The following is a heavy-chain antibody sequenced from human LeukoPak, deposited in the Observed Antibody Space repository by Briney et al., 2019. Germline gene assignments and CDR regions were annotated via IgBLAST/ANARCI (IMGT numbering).Heavy chain of an antibody. CDR2: INPSSGST. Sequence: GASVKVSCKASGYTFTSYYIRWVRQAPGQGLEWMGIINPSSGSTSYGQKFHGRVTMTRDTSINTAYMELSRMTSDDTALYYCARGGPRTAASFDYWGQGTLVTVSS. CDR1: GYTFTSYY. D-gene: IGHD2-21*02. V-gene: IGHV1-46*01. CDR3: ARGGPRTAASFDY. J-gene: IGHJ4*02.